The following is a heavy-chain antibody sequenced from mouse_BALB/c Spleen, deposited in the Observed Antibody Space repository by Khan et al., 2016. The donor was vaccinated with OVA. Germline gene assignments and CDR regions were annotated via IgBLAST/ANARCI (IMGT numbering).Heavy chain of an antibody. CDR3: ARTPYFYYTLDP. CDR2: INTYTGEP. Sequence: QIQLVQSGPELKKPGETVKISCKASGYTFTNYGMNWVKQSPGKALKWMGWINTYTGEPTYADDFKGRFAFSLETSASTAYLQINNLKNEDTATYFCARTPYFYYTLDPWGQGTSVTVSS. D-gene: IGHD2-10*01. V-gene: IGHV9-3-1*01. CDR1: GYTFTNYG. J-gene: IGHJ4*01.